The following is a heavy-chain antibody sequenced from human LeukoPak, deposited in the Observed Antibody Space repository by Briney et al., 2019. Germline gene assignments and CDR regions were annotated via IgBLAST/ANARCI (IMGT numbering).Heavy chain of an antibody. V-gene: IGHV4-38-2*02. Sequence: SETLSLTCTVSGYSISSGYYWGWIRQPPGKGLEWIGSIYHSGSTYYNPSLKSRVTISVDTSKNQFSLKLSSVTAADTAVYYCKIGVGDFGGDYDVDYWGQGTLVTVSS. D-gene: IGHD4-17*01. J-gene: IGHJ4*02. CDR1: GYSISSGYY. CDR3: KIGVGDFGGDYDVDY. CDR2: IYHSGST.